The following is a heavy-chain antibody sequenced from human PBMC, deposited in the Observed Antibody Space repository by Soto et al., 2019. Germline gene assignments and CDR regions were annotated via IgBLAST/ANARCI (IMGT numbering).Heavy chain of an antibody. CDR2: IYWDGDR. CDR3: VHSRCGSDCLQSYSSHYYYGMDI. CDR1: GFSLSTGGMG. D-gene: IGHD2-21*02. V-gene: IGHV2-5*02. J-gene: IGHJ6*02. Sequence: QITLKESGPTLVKPTQTLTLTCTFSGFSLSTGGMGVGWIRQPPGKALEWLALIYWDGDRRYSPSLMNRLTIAKDTSKNQVVLTMTNIDPVDTATYYCVHSRCGSDCLQSYSSHYYYGMDIWGQGTTVTVSS.